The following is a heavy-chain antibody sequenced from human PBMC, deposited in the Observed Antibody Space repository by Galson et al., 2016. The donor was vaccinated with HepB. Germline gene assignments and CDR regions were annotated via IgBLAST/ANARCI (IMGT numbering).Heavy chain of an antibody. D-gene: IGHD3-9*01. V-gene: IGHV3-11*06. CDR2: ITSSSSHT. Sequence: SLRLSCAASGFTFSDSYMNWIRQAPGKGLEWLSFITSSSSHTNYADSVKGRFTISRDNAKSSLYLQINSPRAEDPAIYYCPRGRQLRYFDWPDYFDYWGQGILVIVS. CDR3: PRGRQLRYFDWPDYFDY. CDR1: GFTFSDSY. J-gene: IGHJ4*02.